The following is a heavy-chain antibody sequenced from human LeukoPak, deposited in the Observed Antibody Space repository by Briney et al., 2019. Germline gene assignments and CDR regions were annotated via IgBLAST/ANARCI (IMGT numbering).Heavy chain of an antibody. D-gene: IGHD3-10*01. CDR1: GYTFTSYG. J-gene: IGHJ6*02. CDR2: ISAYSGDT. V-gene: IGHV1-18*01. CDR3: ARDRGVPEFYYYYGMDV. Sequence: ASVKVSCKASGYTFTSYGISWVRQAPGQGLEWMGWISAYSGDTNYAQKFQGRATMTTDTSTSTAYMELRSLSSDDTAVYYCARDRGVPEFYYYYGMDVWGQGTTVTVSS.